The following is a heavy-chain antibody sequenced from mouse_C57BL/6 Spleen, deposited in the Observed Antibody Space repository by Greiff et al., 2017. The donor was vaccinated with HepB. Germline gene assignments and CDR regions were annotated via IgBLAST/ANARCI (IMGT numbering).Heavy chain of an antibody. J-gene: IGHJ3*01. Sequence: QVTLKGSGPGILQPSQTLSLTCSSSGFSLSTSGMGVIWLRQPSGKGLEGRAHTYWDDDKRDNPSLKSRPTTSKDTSRNQVFLKITSVDTADTATYYGARSGGLREKFFAYWGQGTLVTVSA. CDR1: GFSLSTSGMG. D-gene: IGHD2-4*01. CDR3: ARSGGLREKFFAY. V-gene: IGHV8-12*01. CDR2: TYWDDDK.